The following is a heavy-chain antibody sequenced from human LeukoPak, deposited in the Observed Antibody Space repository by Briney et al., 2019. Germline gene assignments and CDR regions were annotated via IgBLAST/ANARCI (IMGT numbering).Heavy chain of an antibody. CDR1: GYTFTTYG. D-gene: IGHD3-3*01. Sequence: ASVKVSCKASGYTFTTYGISWVRQAPGQGLEWMGWIGTYDGDTNYAQNLQGRVTMTTDTSTTTVYMELRSLSSDDTAVYYCARDFYWSGVRWFDTFDIWGQGTMVTVSS. CDR3: ARDFYWSGVRWFDTFDI. V-gene: IGHV1-18*01. CDR2: IGTYDGDT. J-gene: IGHJ3*02.